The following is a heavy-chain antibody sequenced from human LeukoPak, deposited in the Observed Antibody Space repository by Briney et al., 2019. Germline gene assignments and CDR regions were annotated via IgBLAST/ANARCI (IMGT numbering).Heavy chain of an antibody. J-gene: IGHJ4*02. V-gene: IGHV1-8*03. D-gene: IGHD4-17*01. Sequence: ASVKVSCKASGYTFTSYDTNWVRQATGQGLEWMGWMNPNSGNTGYAQKFQGRVTITRNTSISTAYMELSSLRSEDTAVYYCARANVPLGDYVYDYWGQGTLVTVSS. CDR2: MNPNSGNT. CDR1: GYTFTSYD. CDR3: ARANVPLGDYVYDY.